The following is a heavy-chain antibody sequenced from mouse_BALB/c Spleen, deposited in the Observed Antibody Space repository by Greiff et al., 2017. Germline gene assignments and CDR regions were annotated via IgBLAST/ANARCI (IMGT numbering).Heavy chain of an antibody. CDR2: ISSGSSTI. CDR1: GFTFSSFG. J-gene: IGHJ2*01. D-gene: IGHD1-1*01. Sequence: EVHLVESGGGLVQPGGSRKLSCAASGFTFSSFGMHWVRQAPEKGLEWVAYISSGSSTIYYADTVKGRFTISRDNPKNTLFLQMTSLRSEDTAMYYCARDYYGSGDYWGQGTTLTVSS. V-gene: IGHV5-17*02. CDR3: ARDYYGSGDY.